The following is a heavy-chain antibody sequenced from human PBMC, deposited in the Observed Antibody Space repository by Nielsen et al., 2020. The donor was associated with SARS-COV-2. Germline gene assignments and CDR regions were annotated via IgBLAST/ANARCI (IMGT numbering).Heavy chain of an antibody. CDR3: ARITPSSGWDY. J-gene: IGHJ4*02. Sequence: ASVKVSCKTSGYTFTSFAIHWVRQTPGQSLEWMGWINAGNGNTKYSQKFRGRVTMIRDTSANTAYMELSSLSSEDTAVYYCARITPSSGWDYWGQGTLVTVSS. CDR1: GYTFTSFA. CDR2: INAGNGNT. D-gene: IGHD6-19*01. V-gene: IGHV1-3*01.